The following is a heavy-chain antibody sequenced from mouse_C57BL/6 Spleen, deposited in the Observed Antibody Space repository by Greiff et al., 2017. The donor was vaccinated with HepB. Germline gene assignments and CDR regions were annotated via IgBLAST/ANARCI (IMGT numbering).Heavy chain of an antibody. D-gene: IGHD1-1*01. V-gene: IGHV1-69*01. CDR2: IDPSDSYT. Sequence: VQLQQSGAELVMPGASVKLSCKASGYTFTSYWMHWVKQRPGQGLEWIGEIDPSDSYTNYNQKFKGKSTLTVDKSSSTAYMQLSSLTSEDSAVYYCARSVITTVVATRYFDVWGTGTTVTVSS. CDR1: GYTFTSYW. J-gene: IGHJ1*03. CDR3: ARSVITTVVATRYFDV.